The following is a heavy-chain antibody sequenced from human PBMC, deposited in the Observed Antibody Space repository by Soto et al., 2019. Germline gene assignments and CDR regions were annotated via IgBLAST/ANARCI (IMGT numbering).Heavy chain of an antibody. CDR2: ISTSGGTT. D-gene: IGHD6-13*01. J-gene: IGHJ1*01. CDR3: ATGTAAPAH. Sequence: EVQLLESGGGLVQPGGSLRLSCAASGFTFSNFDMSWVRQAPGKGLEWVSGISTSGGTTYYADSVKGRFNSSRDNSKNTLYLQMTSLRAEDTAVYYCATGTAAPAHWGQGTLVTVSS. V-gene: IGHV3-23*01. CDR1: GFTFSNFD.